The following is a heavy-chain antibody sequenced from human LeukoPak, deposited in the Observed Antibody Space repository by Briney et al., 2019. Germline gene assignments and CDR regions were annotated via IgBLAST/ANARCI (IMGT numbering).Heavy chain of an antibody. D-gene: IGHD6-13*01. CDR2: ANDSGST. Sequence: SAALSLTCVVYGGSFSVYYWSWIRQPPGKGLEWIGEANDSGSTNYNPSLQSRVTLSVDTSKTQFSLKLSSVTAADTAVYYCARGRGIAAAIDYWGQGTLVTVSS. V-gene: IGHV4-34*01. CDR3: ARGRGIAAAIDY. CDR1: GGSFSVYY. J-gene: IGHJ4*02.